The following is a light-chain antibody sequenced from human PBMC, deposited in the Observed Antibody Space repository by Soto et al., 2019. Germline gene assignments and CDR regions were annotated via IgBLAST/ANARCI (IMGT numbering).Light chain of an antibody. V-gene: IGKV3-15*01. Sequence: EIVMTQSPATLSVSPGERATLSCRASQSVSSKLAWYQQKRGQAPRLLIYGASTRATGIPARFSGSGSGTEFTLTITRLQSEDFAVYYCQQYNNWPRGTFGQGTKVEIK. CDR3: QQYNNWPRGT. CDR1: QSVSSK. J-gene: IGKJ1*01. CDR2: GAS.